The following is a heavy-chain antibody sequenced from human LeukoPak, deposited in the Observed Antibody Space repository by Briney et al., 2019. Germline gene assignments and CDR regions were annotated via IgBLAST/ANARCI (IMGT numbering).Heavy chain of an antibody. CDR3: AKDLARYGRPDY. Sequence: GSLRLSCAASGFTFSSYGMHWVRQAPGKGLEWVAVISYDGSNKYYADSVKGRFTISRDNSKNTLYLQMNSLRAEDTAVYYCAKDLARYGRPDYWGQGTLVTVSS. J-gene: IGHJ4*02. D-gene: IGHD4-17*01. CDR1: GFTFSSYG. V-gene: IGHV3-30*18. CDR2: ISYDGSNK.